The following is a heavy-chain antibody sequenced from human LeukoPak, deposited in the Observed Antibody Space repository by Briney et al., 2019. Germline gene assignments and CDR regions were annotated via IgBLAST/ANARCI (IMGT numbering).Heavy chain of an antibody. Sequence: PGGSLRLSCAASGFTFRRYWMHWVRQAPGKGLKWVSRVIRDGSFTNYADSVKGRFTISRDNAKNTLYLQMSSLRAEDTAVYFCVRDGDDFNFDYWGQGSLVTVSS. CDR1: GFTFRRYW. CDR2: VIRDGSFT. CDR3: VRDGDDFNFDY. J-gene: IGHJ4*02. V-gene: IGHV3-74*01. D-gene: IGHD5-24*01.